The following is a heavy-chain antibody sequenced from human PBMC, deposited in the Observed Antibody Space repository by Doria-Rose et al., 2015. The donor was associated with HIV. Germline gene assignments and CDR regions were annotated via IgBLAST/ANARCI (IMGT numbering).Heavy chain of an antibody. Sequence: SGPVLVKPTETLTLTCTVSGVSLSSPGMGVSWIRQPPGQGLEWLAHIFSDDERSYKTSLKSRLTISRGTSKSQVVLTMTDMDPVDTATYYCARIKSSRWYHKYYFDFWGQGTLVIVSA. J-gene: IGHJ4*02. V-gene: IGHV2-26*01. CDR2: IFSDDER. CDR3: ARIKSSRWYHKYYFDF. CDR1: GVSLSSPGMG. D-gene: IGHD6-13*01.